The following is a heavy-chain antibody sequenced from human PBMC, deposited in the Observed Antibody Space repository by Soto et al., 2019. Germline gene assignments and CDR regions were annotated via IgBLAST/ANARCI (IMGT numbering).Heavy chain of an antibody. CDR2: IYYSGRT. V-gene: IGHV4-39*01. J-gene: IGHJ4*02. CDR3: ARQRTTVVTQAYFDY. CDR1: GESISSSSYY. Sequence: PSETLSLTCIVSGESISSSSYYWGWIRQPPGKGLEWIGSIYYSGRTYYNPSFKSRVTISIDTSKNQFSLKLSSVTATDTAVYYCARQRTTVVTQAYFDYWGRGTLVTVSS. D-gene: IGHD2-21*02.